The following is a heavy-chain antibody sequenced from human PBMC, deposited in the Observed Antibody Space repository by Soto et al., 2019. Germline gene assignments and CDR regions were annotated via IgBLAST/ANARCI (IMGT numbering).Heavy chain of an antibody. D-gene: IGHD6-19*01. CDR2: INPSVGST. V-gene: IGHV1-46*01. J-gene: IGHJ4*02. CDR3: VREVGDSSVDY. Sequence: QVQLVQSGAEVRKPGASVTVSCKAPGYTFTHYYVYWVRQAPGQGLEWMGIINPSVGSTSYAQNFQGRVTLTRDTSTKTVYMDLSRLRSEDSAMYYCVREVGDSSVDYWGQGTLVSVSS. CDR1: GYTFTHYY.